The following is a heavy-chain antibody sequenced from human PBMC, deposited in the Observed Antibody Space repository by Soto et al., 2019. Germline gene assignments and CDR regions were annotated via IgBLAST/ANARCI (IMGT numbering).Heavy chain of an antibody. J-gene: IGHJ3*02. CDR2: IYYSGST. Sequence: SETLSLTCTVSGGSISSSSYYWGWIRQPPGKGLEWIGRIYYSGSTYYNPSLKSRVTISVDTSKNQFSLKLSSVTAADTAVYYCAREGDFWSGFDAFDIWGQGTMVTVSS. CDR1: GGSISSSSYY. V-gene: IGHV4-39*07. CDR3: AREGDFWSGFDAFDI. D-gene: IGHD3-3*01.